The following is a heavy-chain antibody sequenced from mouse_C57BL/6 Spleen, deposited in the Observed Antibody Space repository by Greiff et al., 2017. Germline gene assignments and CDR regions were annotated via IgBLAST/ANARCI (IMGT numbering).Heavy chain of an antibody. CDR1: GFTFSSYG. J-gene: IGHJ3*01. V-gene: IGHV5-6*01. CDR3: ARPLYDYDEGFAY. CDR2: ISSGGSYT. Sequence: EVQLVESGGDLVKPGGSLKLSCAASGFTFSSYGMSWVRQTPDKRLEWVATISSGGSYTYYPDSVKGRFTLSRDNAKNTLYLQMSSLKSEDTAMYYCARPLYDYDEGFAYWGQGTLVTVSA. D-gene: IGHD2-4*01.